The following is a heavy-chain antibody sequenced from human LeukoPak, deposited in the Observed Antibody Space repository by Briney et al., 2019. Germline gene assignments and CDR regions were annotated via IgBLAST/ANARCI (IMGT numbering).Heavy chain of an antibody. CDR2: IYTSGST. CDR1: GGSISSGSYY. Sequence: SETLSLTCTVSGGSISSGSYYWSWIRQPAGKGLEWIGRIYTSGSTNYNPSLKSRVTISVDTSKNQFSLKLSSVTAADTAVYYCARGALMTTATSGGFDPWGQGTLVTVSS. CDR3: ARGALMTTATSGGFDP. V-gene: IGHV4-61*02. D-gene: IGHD4-17*01. J-gene: IGHJ5*02.